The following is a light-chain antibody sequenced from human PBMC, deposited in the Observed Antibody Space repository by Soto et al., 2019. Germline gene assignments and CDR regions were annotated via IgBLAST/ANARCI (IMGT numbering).Light chain of an antibody. CDR2: GAS. CDR1: QSVSSNY. Sequence: EIVLTQSPCTLSLSPGERATLSCRASQSVSSNYLAWYQQKPGQAPRLLIYGASSRATGIPDRFSGTGSGTDFTLTISRLEPEDFAVYYCQQYGGSPYTFGQGTKLEIK. CDR3: QQYGGSPYT. J-gene: IGKJ2*01. V-gene: IGKV3-20*01.